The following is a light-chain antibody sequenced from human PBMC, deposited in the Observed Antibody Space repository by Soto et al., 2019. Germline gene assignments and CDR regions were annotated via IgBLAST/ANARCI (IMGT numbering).Light chain of an antibody. CDR1: SSDVGAYNY. CDR3: ISYKSRRIYV. CDR2: EVS. V-gene: IGLV2-14*01. J-gene: IGLJ1*01. Sequence: QSVLTQPASVSGSPGQSITISCTGTSSDVGAYNYVSWYQQHPGRAPKLMIYEVSSRPSGVSNRFSGSKSDNTASLTISGLQHEEEADYSCISYKSRRIYVFGTGTKVTV.